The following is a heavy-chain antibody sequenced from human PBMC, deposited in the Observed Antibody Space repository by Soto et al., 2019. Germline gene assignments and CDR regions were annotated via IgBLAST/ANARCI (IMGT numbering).Heavy chain of an antibody. V-gene: IGHV3-23*01. CDR3: VKIRGRAYPYYYMDV. J-gene: IGHJ6*03. Sequence: DVQLLESGGGLVQWGGSLRLSCVTSGFTFSTYGMAWVRQAPGKGLEWVSYGGSGGSRYYAESVKGRFTISRDNSKNTLSLEMNRLRAEDTATYDCVKIRGRAYPYYYMDVWGKGTTVTVSS. D-gene: IGHD3-10*01. CDR2: YGGSGGSR. CDR1: GFTFSTYG.